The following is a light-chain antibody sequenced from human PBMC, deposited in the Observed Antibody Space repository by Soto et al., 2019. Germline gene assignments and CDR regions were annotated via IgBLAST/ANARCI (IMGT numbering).Light chain of an antibody. CDR2: EAS. CDR3: QQLYTLPFT. Sequence: IHLTHSPSLLSASILYRVTITFLASHDISTFLAWYQQKPGKAPKLLIYEASTLQSGVPSRFSGSGSGTEFTLTISGLLPEDFAAYHCQQLYTLPFTFGQGTRLEIK. V-gene: IGKV1-9*01. CDR1: HDISTF. J-gene: IGKJ5*01.